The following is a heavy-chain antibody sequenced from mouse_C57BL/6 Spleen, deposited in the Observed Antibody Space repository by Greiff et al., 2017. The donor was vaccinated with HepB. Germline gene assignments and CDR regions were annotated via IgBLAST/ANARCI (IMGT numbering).Heavy chain of an antibody. V-gene: IGHV1-69*01. D-gene: IGHD1-1*01. J-gene: IGHJ3*01. Sequence: QVQLQQSGAELVMPGASVKLSCKASGYTFTSYWMHWVKQRPGQGLAWIGEIDPSDSYTNYNQKFKGKSTLTVDKSSSTAYMQLSSLTSEDSAVYYCARWGDYGFFAYWGQGTLVTVSA. CDR3: ARWGDYGFFAY. CDR2: IDPSDSYT. CDR1: GYTFTSYW.